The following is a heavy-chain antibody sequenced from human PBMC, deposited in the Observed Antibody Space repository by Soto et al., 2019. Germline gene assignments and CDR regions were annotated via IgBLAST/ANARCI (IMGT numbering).Heavy chain of an antibody. Sequence: EVQVLESGGGLVQPGGSLRLSCASSGFTFSTYGMSWVRQAPGKGLEWVSSVSYTGDTTYYADSVKGRFTISRDNSKNTVYLQMNGLRTEDTATYYCASTDYGGDGQDYWGQGTLVTVSS. V-gene: IGHV3-23*01. CDR1: GFTFSTYG. D-gene: IGHD4-17*01. J-gene: IGHJ4*02. CDR2: VSYTGDTT. CDR3: ASTDYGGDGQDY.